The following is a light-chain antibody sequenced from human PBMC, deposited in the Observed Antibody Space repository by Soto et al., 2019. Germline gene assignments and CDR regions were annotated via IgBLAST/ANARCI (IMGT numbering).Light chain of an antibody. CDR1: QSVSSSY. V-gene: IGKV3-20*01. J-gene: IGKJ1*01. Sequence: EIVLTQSPGTLSLSPGERATLSCRASQSVSSSYLAWYQQKPGQAPRLLIYGASSRATGIPDRFSGSGSGTGFTLTISRLEPADFAVYYCQQYGCSPRTFGQGTKVEIK. CDR3: QQYGCSPRT. CDR2: GAS.